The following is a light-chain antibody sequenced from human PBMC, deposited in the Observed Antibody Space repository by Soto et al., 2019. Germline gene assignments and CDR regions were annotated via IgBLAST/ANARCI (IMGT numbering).Light chain of an antibody. V-gene: IGLV1-40*01. CDR1: SSNIGAGYD. J-gene: IGLJ2*01. CDR3: QSYDSSLSVVV. CDR2: GPS. Sequence: QSVLTQPPSVSGAPGQRVTISCTGSSSNIGAGYDVHWYQQFPGTAPKLLLYGPSNRPSGVPDRFSASQSGTSASLAITGLQAEDEADYYCQSYDSSLSVVVFGGGTKLTVL.